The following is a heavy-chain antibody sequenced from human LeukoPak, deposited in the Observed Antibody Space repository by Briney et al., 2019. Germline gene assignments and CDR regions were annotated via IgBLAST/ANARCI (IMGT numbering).Heavy chain of an antibody. J-gene: IGHJ4*02. CDR1: GDSVSSNSAA. CDR3: ARGGTTVTSYYFDY. D-gene: IGHD4-17*01. V-gene: IGHV6-1*01. CDR2: TYCRSKWYN. Sequence: SQTLSLTCAISGDSVSSNSAAWNWIRQSPSRGLEWLGRTYCRSKWYNDYAVSVKSRITINPDTSKNQFSLQLNSVTPKDTAVYYCARGGTTVTSYYFDYWGQGTLVTVSS.